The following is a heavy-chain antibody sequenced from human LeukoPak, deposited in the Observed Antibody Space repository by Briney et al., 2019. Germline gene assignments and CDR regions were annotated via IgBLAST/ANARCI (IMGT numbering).Heavy chain of an antibody. CDR1: GFTFSSYA. CDR2: ISNSGGRT. CDR3: AKSYNGYESKPDY. J-gene: IGHJ4*02. V-gene: IGHV3-23*01. Sequence: PGGSLRLSWAASGFTFSSYAMSWVRQAPGKGLEWVSSISNSGGRTFYTDSVKGRFTISRDNSKITLYLQMNSLRAEDTAVYYCAKSYNGYESKPDYWGQGTLVTVSS. D-gene: IGHD5-12*01.